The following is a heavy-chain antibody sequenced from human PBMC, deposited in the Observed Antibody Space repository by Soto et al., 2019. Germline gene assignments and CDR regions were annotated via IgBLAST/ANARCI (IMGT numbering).Heavy chain of an antibody. Sequence: PGGSLRLSCAASGFTFSSNYMSWVRQAPGKGLEWGSVIYSGGSTYYADYVKGRFTISRDNSKTTLYLQMNSLRAEDTAVYYCARLGKTYYDILTGPQGAFDIWGQGTMVTVSS. CDR1: GFTFSSNY. D-gene: IGHD3-9*01. CDR3: ARLGKTYYDILTGPQGAFDI. CDR2: IYSGGST. V-gene: IGHV3-66*01. J-gene: IGHJ3*02.